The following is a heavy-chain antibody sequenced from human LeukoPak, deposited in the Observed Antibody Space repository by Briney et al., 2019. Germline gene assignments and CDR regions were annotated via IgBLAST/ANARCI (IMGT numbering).Heavy chain of an antibody. CDR1: GGSISSSSYY. CDR2: IYYSGST. Sequence: SETLSLTCTVSGGSISSSSYYWGWIRQPPGKGLEWIGSIYYSGSTYYNPSLKSRVTISVDTSKNQFSLKLSSVTAADTAVYYCARVQGGSSSWYVGFDWFDPWGQGTLVTVSS. V-gene: IGHV4-39*07. J-gene: IGHJ5*02. D-gene: IGHD6-13*01. CDR3: ARVQGGSSSWYVGFDWFDP.